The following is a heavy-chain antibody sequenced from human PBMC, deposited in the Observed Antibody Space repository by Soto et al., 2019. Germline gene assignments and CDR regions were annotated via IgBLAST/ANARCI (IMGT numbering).Heavy chain of an antibody. Sequence: ASVKVSCKASGYTFTGYYMHWVRQAPGQGLEWMGWINPNSGGTNYALKFQGWVTMTRDTSISTAYMELSRLRSDDTAVYYCARATYYYDSSGYGAFDIWGQGTMVTVSS. V-gene: IGHV1-2*04. D-gene: IGHD3-22*01. CDR1: GYTFTGYY. CDR3: ARATYYYDSSGYGAFDI. J-gene: IGHJ3*02. CDR2: INPNSGGT.